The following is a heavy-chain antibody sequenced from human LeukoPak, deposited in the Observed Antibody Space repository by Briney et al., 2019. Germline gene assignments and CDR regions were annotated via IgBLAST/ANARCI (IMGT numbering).Heavy chain of an antibody. J-gene: IGHJ3*02. D-gene: IGHD3-16*02. CDR3: AKAFGRLRLGELSPYDAFDI. CDR2: ITTSGNRL. CDR1: GFTFISYE. V-gene: IGHV3-48*03. Sequence: GGSLRLSCAASGFTFISYEMNWVRQAPGKGLEWVSYITTSGNRLDYADSVKGRFTISRDNAKNSLYLQMNSLRAEDTAVYYCAKAFGRLRLGELSPYDAFDIWGQGTMVTVSS.